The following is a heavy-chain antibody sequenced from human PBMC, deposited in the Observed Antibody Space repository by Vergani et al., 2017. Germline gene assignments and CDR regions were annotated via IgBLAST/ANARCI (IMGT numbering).Heavy chain of an antibody. V-gene: IGHV4-39*01. CDR2: IYYSGRT. CDR3: ARQKDYYMDV. CDR1: GDSVSSSSCF. J-gene: IGHJ6*03. Sequence: QLQLQESGPRLVKPSETLSLTCTVSGDSVSSSSCFWGWIRQPPGKGLEWIGSIYYSGRTHYNPSLESRLTISLDTSENHLSLKLTSVTAADTAVYYCARQKDYYMDVWGKGATVTVS.